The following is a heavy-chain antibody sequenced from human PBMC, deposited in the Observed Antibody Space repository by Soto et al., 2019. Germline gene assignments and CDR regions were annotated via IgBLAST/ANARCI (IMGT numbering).Heavy chain of an antibody. CDR1: GYTFTSYG. CDR2: ISAYNGNT. D-gene: IGHD6-13*01. CDR3: ARDEEQLARGWFDP. V-gene: IGHV1-18*04. J-gene: IGHJ5*02. Sequence: VSVKVSCKASGYTFTSYGISWVRQAPGQGLEWMGWISAYNGNTNYAQKLQGRVTMTTDTSTSTAYMELRSLRSDDTAVYYCARDEEQLARGWFDPWGQGTLVTVYS.